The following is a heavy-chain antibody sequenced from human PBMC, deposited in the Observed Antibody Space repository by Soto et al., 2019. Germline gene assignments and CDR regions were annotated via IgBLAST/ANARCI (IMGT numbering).Heavy chain of an antibody. CDR3: ASDPRSITGTTSSEDFQH. V-gene: IGHV1-69*01. Sequence: QAQLMQSGAEVKKPGSSVRVSCKASGGTFSGYAINWVRQAPGQGLEWMGGIIPLFGKTDYGQKFQDRITIGTDESTGTVYMDLRGLRSEDTAVYDCASDPRSITGTTSSEDFQHWGQGTLVSVSS. CDR2: IIPLFGKT. D-gene: IGHD1-20*01. CDR1: GGTFSGYA. J-gene: IGHJ1*01.